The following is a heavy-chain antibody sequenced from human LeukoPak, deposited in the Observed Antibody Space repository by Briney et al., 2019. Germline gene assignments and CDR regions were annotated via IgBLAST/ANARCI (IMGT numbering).Heavy chain of an antibody. CDR1: GYTFTSYG. V-gene: IGHV1-18*04. CDR3: AREGFYGSASYQRYYFDY. D-gene: IGHD3-10*01. Sequence: ASVKVSCKASGYTFTSYGISWVRQAPGQGLEWMGWISAYNGNTNYAQKLQGRVTMTTDTSTSTAYMELRSLRSDDTAVYYCAREGFYGSASYQRYYFDYWGQGTLVTVSS. CDR2: ISAYNGNT. J-gene: IGHJ4*02.